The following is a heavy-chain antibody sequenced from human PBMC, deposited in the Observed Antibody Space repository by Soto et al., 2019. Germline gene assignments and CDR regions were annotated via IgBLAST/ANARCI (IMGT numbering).Heavy chain of an antibody. Sequence: QVQLVQSGAEVKKPGASVKVSCKASGYTFTSYYMHWVRQAPGQGLEWMGIINPSGGSTSYAQKFQGRVTMTKATSTSTVYMALSSLRSEETAVYYCARGDPLGYCSGGSCQNYHCYMDVWGKGTTVTVSS. CDR1: GYTFTSYY. CDR2: INPSGGST. V-gene: IGHV1-46*03. J-gene: IGHJ6*03. CDR3: ARGDPLGYCSGGSCQNYHCYMDV. D-gene: IGHD2-15*01.